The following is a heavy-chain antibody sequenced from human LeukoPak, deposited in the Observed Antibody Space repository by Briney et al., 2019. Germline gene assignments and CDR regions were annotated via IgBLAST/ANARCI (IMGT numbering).Heavy chain of an antibody. D-gene: IGHD3-16*02. Sequence: SETLSLTCAVSGGSISSSSYYWGWIRQPPGKGLEWIGSIYYSGSTYYNPSLKSRVTISVDTSKDQFSLKLSSVTAADTAVYYCARVNDYVWGSYHSYYFDYWGQGTLVTVSS. V-gene: IGHV4-39*07. CDR1: GGSISSSSYY. CDR2: IYYSGST. J-gene: IGHJ4*02. CDR3: ARVNDYVWGSYHSYYFDY.